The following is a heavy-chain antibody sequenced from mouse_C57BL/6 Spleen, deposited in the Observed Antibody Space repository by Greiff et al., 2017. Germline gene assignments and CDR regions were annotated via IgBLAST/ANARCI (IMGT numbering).Heavy chain of an antibody. CDR3: ARERYYYGSRWYFDV. D-gene: IGHD1-1*01. CDR1: GYTFTSYW. J-gene: IGHJ1*03. Sequence: VKLQQPGAELVRPGSSVKLSCKASGYTFTSYWMHWVKQRPIQGLEWIGNIDPSDSETHYNQKFKDKATLTVDKSSSTAYMQLSSLTSEDSAVYYCARERYYYGSRWYFDVWGTGTTVTVSS. V-gene: IGHV1-52*01. CDR2: IDPSDSET.